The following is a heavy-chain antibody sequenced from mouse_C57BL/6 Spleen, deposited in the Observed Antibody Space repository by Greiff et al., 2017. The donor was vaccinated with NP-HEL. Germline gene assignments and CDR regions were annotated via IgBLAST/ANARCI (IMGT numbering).Heavy chain of an antibody. CDR2: IYPGSGNT. CDR1: GYTFTDYY. D-gene: IGHD1-1*01. CDR3: ARNFLTTVVAPSFAY. V-gene: IGHV1-76*01. J-gene: IGHJ3*01. Sequence: QVQLQQSGAELVRPGASVKLSCKASGYTFTDYYINWVKQRPGQGLEWIARIYPGSGNTYYNEKFKGKATLPAEKSSSTAYMQLSSLTSEDSAVYFCARNFLTTVVAPSFAYWGKGTLVTVSA.